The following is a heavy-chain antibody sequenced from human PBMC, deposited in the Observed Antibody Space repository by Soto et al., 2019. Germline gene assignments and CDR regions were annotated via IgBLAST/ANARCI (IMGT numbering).Heavy chain of an antibody. J-gene: IGHJ4*02. V-gene: IGHV4-30-4*01. CDR2: IYYSGST. D-gene: IGHD3-9*01. Sequence: SETLSLTCTVSGGSISSYDYYWSWIRQPPGKGLECIGYIYYSGSTYYNPSLKSRVTISVDTSKNQFSLKLSSVTAADTAVYYCARNYDILTGYSASLDYWGQGTQVTVSS. CDR3: ARNYDILTGYSASLDY. CDR1: GGSISSYDYY.